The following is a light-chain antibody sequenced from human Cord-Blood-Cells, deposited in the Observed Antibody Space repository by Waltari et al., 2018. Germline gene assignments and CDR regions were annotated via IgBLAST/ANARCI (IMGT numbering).Light chain of an antibody. CDR1: QDISNY. J-gene: IGKJ3*01. CDR2: DAS. Sequence: DIQMPQSPSSLSASVGARVTITCQASQDISNYLNWYKQKPGKAPKLLIYDASNVETGVPSRFSGSGSGTDFTFTISSLQPEDIATYYCQQYDNPPFAFGPGTKVDIK. V-gene: IGKV1-33*01. CDR3: QQYDNPPFA.